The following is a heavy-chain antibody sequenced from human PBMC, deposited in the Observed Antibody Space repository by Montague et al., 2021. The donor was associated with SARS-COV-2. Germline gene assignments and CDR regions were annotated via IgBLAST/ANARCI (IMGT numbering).Heavy chain of an antibody. CDR1: GFTFRGYG. V-gene: IGHV3-23*01. Sequence: SLRLSCAASGFTFRGYGMSWVRQAPGKGLEWVSGITGSGGSTYYADSVKGRFTISRDNSKNTLYLQMNSPRAEDTAVYYCAKGYYYDTSGYLHPFDYWGQGTLVTVSS. CDR3: AKGYYYDTSGYLHPFDY. J-gene: IGHJ4*02. D-gene: IGHD3-22*01. CDR2: ITGSGGST.